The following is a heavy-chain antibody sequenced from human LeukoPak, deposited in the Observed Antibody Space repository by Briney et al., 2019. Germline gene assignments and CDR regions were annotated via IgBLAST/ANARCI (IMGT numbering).Heavy chain of an antibody. Sequence: GGSLRLSCAASGFTFSSYSMNWVRQAPGKGLEWVSSISSSSSYIYYADSVKGRFTISRDNAKNSLYLQMNSLRAEDTAVYYCARDGRGYPNDDAFDIWGQGTMVTVSS. CDR3: ARDGRGYPNDDAFDI. CDR2: ISSSSSYI. CDR1: GFTFSSYS. V-gene: IGHV3-21*01. D-gene: IGHD3-22*01. J-gene: IGHJ3*02.